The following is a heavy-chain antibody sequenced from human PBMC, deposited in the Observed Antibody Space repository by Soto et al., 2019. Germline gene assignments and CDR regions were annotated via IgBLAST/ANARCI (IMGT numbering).Heavy chain of an antibody. Sequence: PGGSLRLSCAASGFTFSSYSMNWVRQAPGKGLEWVSYISSSSSTIYYADSVKGRFTISRDNAKNSLYLQMNSLRAEDTAVYYCARGPDVTATWGQGTLVTVSS. J-gene: IGHJ4*02. V-gene: IGHV3-48*01. D-gene: IGHD4-17*01. CDR1: GFTFSSYS. CDR3: ARGPDVTAT. CDR2: ISSSSSTI.